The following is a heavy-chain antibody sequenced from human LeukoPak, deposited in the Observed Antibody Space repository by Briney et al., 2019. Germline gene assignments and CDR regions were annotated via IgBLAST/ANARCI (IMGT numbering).Heavy chain of an antibody. V-gene: IGHV3-7*01. CDR1: GFSFSVFW. Sequence: PGGSLRLSCAASGFSFSVFWMSWVRQAPGKGLEWVANINQDGSEKNYVDSVKGRFTISRDGAKNSLYLQMNSLRAEDAAVYYCAREQCSGSSCYYYWGQGTLVTVSS. CDR2: INQDGSEK. CDR3: AREQCSGSSCYYY. D-gene: IGHD2-15*01. J-gene: IGHJ4*02.